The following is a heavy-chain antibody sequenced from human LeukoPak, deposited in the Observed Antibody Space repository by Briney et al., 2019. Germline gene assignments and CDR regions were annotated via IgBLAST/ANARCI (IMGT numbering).Heavy chain of an antibody. J-gene: IGHJ6*04. CDR2: IIPIFGTA. Sequence: SVKVSCKASGGTFSSYAISWVRQAPGQGLEWMGGIIPIFGTANYAQKFQGRVTITADESTSTAYMELSSLRSEDTAMYYCARVRGSGSYYVGTLYYYYGMDVWGKGTTVTVSS. D-gene: IGHD3-10*01. V-gene: IGHV1-69*13. CDR1: GGTFSSYA. CDR3: ARVRGSGSYYVGTLYYYYGMDV.